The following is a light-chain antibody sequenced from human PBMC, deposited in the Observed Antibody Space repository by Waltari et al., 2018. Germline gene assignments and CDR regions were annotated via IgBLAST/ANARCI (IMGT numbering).Light chain of an antibody. CDR2: EVT. J-gene: IGLJ2*01. V-gene: IGLV2-8*01. CDR3: SSYAGSNNVI. Sequence: QSALTQPPSASGSRGQSVTISYTGTSSDVGSYNYVSWYQQHPGKAPKLMIYEVTKRPSGVPDRFSGSKSGNTASLTVSGLQAEDEADYYCSSYAGSNNVIFGGGTRLTVL. CDR1: SSDVGSYNY.